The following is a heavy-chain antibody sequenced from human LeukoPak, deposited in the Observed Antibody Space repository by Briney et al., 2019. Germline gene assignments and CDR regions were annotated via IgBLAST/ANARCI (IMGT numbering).Heavy chain of an antibody. D-gene: IGHD1-26*01. V-gene: IGHV3-30*01. CDR3: TRGRGSYSLDY. CDR2: ISYDGSNE. CDR1: GFTLSSYA. J-gene: IGHJ4*02. Sequence: GGSLRLSCAASGFTLSSYAMPWVRQAPGKRLEWGAIISYDGSNEHYADSVKGRFTISRDNSKNTLYLQMNSLRAEDTAIYYCTRGRGSYSLDYWGRGTLVTVSS.